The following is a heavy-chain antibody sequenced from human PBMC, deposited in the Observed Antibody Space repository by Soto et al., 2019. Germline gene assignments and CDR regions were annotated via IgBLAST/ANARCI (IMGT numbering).Heavy chain of an antibody. J-gene: IGHJ6*02. V-gene: IGHV3-23*01. Sequence: EVQLLESGGGLVQPGGSLRLSCAASGFTFSHYAMNWVRQAPGKGLEWVSGISGSGDSTYYADSVKGRLTVSRDNSKNTLYLKMNSLRAEDTAVYYCAKAYHYGMDVWGQGTTVTVSS. CDR1: GFTFSHYA. CDR2: ISGSGDST. CDR3: AKAYHYGMDV.